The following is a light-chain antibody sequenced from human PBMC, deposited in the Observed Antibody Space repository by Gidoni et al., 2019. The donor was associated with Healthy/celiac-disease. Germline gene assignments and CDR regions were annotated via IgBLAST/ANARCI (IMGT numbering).Light chain of an antibody. Sequence: DIVMTQSPDSLAVSLGERATINCKSSQSVLYSSNNKNYLAWYQQKPGQPPKLLIYWASTRESGVPDRFSGSGSGTDFTLTISSLQAEDVAVYYCQQYYSTPRFFXGXTKVEIK. V-gene: IGKV4-1*01. J-gene: IGKJ4*01. CDR3: QQYYSTPRF. CDR1: QSVLYSSNNKNY. CDR2: WAS.